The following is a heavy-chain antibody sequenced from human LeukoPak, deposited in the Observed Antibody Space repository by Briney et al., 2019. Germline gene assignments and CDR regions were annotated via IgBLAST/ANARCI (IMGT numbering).Heavy chain of an antibody. CDR2: INRSGST. CDR1: GGSFSGYY. J-gene: IGHJ4*02. CDR3: ARANQWLATALYFDY. D-gene: IGHD6-19*01. Sequence: PSETPSLTCAVYGGSFSGYYWSWIRQPPGKGLEWIGEINRSGSTNYNPSLKSRVTISVDTSKNQLSLKLSSVTAADTAVYYCARANQWLATALYFDYWGQGTLVTVSS. V-gene: IGHV4-34*01.